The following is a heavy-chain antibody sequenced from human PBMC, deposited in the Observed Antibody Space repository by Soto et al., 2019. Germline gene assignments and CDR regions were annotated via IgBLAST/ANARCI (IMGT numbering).Heavy chain of an antibody. CDR3: ARDSPSHYGDYWFDP. Sequence: GGSLRLSCAASGFTFSSYSMNWVRQAPGKGLEWVSYISSSSSTIYYADSVKGRFTISRDNAKNSLYLQMNSLRAEDTAVYYCARDSPSHYGDYWFDPWGQGTLVTVSS. J-gene: IGHJ5*02. D-gene: IGHD4-17*01. CDR1: GFTFSSYS. V-gene: IGHV3-48*01. CDR2: ISSSSSTI.